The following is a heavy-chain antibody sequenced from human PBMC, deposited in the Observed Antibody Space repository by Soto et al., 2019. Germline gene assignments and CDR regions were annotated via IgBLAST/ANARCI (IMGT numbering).Heavy chain of an antibody. CDR1: GFTFSSYA. CDR2: ISYDGSNK. D-gene: IGHD3-10*01. J-gene: IGHJ6*02. CDR3: AREYYGSGIYYGMDV. V-gene: IGHV3-30-3*01. Sequence: QVQLVESGGGVVQPGRSMRLSCAASGFTFSSYAMHWVRQAPGKGLELVSVISYDGSNKYYADSVKGRFTISRDNSKNTLSLQMNSLRAEDTALYYCAREYYGSGIYYGMDVWGQGNTVTVSS.